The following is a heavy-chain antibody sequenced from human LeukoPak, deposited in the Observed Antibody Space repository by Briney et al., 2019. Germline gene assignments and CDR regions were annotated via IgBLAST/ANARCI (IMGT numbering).Heavy chain of an antibody. J-gene: IGHJ4*02. D-gene: IGHD3-22*01. Sequence: SETLSLTCTVSGGSISSSSYYWGWIRQPPGKGLEWIGSIYYSGSTYYNPSLKSRVTISVDTSKNQFSLKLSSVTAADTAVYYCARSFGGYADYYFDYWGQGTLVTVSS. CDR2: IYYSGST. V-gene: IGHV4-39*01. CDR1: GGSISSSSYY. CDR3: ARSFGGYADYYFDY.